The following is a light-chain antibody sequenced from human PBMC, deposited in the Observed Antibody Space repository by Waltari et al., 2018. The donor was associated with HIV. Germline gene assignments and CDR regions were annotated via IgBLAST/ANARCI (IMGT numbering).Light chain of an antibody. Sequence: QSALPQPRAVSGSPGQSVTISCTGTSRDVGGYNYVSWYQQHPGKAPKLMIYDVSKRPAAVPDRFPGSKAGNTASLTISGLQAEDEADYYCCSYAGSYRRVFGGGNKLTVL. V-gene: IGLV2-11*01. CDR3: CSYAGSYRRV. J-gene: IGLJ3*02. CDR2: DVS. CDR1: SRDVGGYNY.